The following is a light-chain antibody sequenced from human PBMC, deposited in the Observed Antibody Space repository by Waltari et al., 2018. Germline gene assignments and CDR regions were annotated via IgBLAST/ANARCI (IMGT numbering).Light chain of an antibody. J-gene: IGKJ3*01. Sequence: DIQMTQSPSSLSASVGDRVTITCQASQDISNYLNWYQQKLGKAPKLLIYDASNLETGVPSRFSGSGSGTDFTFSISSLQPEDIATYYCQQYEDLPLFGPG. V-gene: IGKV1-33*01. CDR1: QDISNY. CDR3: QQYEDLPL. CDR2: DAS.